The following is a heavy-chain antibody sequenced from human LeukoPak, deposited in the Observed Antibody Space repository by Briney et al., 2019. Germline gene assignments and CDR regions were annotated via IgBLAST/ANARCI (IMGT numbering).Heavy chain of an antibody. CDR2: IYYTGST. CDR1: GGSISSYY. J-gene: IGHJ5*02. D-gene: IGHD3-9*01. CDR3: ARHDILTGYYNNWIDP. Sequence: PSETLSLTCTVSGGSISSYYWSWIRQPPGKGLEWIGYIYYTGSTNYNPSLKSRVTISVDTSKTHFSLKLSSVTAADTAVYYCARHDILTGYYNNWIDPWGQGTLVTISS. V-gene: IGHV4-59*08.